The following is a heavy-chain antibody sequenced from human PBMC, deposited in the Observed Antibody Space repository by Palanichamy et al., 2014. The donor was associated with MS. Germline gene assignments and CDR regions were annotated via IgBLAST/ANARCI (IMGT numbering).Heavy chain of an antibody. CDR2: ISSSSSPI. D-gene: IGHD1-20*01. CDR3: ARGYSWKHYFDY. V-gene: IGHV3-48*01. CDR1: GFTFSSYS. J-gene: IGHJ4*02. Sequence: EVQLVESGGGLVQPGGSLRLSCAASGFTFSSYSMNWVRQAPGKGLEWVSHISSSSSPIYYADSVKGRFTISRDNAKNSLYLQMNSLRAEDTAVYYCARGYSWKHYFDYWGQGTLVTVSS.